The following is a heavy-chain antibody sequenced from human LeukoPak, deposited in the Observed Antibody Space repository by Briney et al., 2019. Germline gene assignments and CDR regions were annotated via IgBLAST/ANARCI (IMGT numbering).Heavy chain of an antibody. CDR1: GGSVSSYY. J-gene: IGHJ5*02. CDR3: AGERVWRYCGGDSCGWFDP. CDR2: MYYSGST. Sequence: PSETLSLTCTVSGGSVSSYYWSWIRQPPGKGLEWIGYMYYSGSTNYNPSLKSRVTISIDTSKNQFSLKLNSVTAADTAVYYCAGERVWRYCGGDSCGWFDPWGQGTLVTVSS. V-gene: IGHV4-59*02. D-gene: IGHD2-21*02.